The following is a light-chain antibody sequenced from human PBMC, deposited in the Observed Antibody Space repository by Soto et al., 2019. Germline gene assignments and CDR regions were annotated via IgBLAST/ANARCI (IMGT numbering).Light chain of an antibody. CDR1: QTISSW. J-gene: IGKJ1*01. CDR3: QQYNSYSS. V-gene: IGKV1-5*03. Sequence: DLQNAQAPFNPSGSVRDKDKNTCRASQTISSWLAWYQQKPGKAPKLLIYKASTLKSGVPSRFSGSGSGTEFTLTISSLQPDDFATYYCQQYNSYSSFGQGTKVDIK. CDR2: KAS.